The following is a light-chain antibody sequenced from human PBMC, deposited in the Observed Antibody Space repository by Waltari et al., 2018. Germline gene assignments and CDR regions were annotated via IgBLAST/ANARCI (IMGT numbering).Light chain of an antibody. J-gene: IGLJ2*01. CDR2: KDS. CDR3: QSADSSGTYSVV. Sequence: SYELTQPPSVSVSPGQTARITCSGDALPKQYADWYQQKPGQDPVLVIFKDSERPSGIPERFSGSSSGTTVTLTISGVQAEDEADYYCQSADSSGTYSVVFGGGTKLTVL. CDR1: ALPKQY. V-gene: IGLV3-25*03.